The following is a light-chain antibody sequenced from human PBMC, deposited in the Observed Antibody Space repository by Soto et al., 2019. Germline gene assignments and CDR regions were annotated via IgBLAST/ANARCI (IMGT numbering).Light chain of an antibody. CDR2: DAS. CDR3: QQRSSWPPIT. CDR1: QSISNY. Sequence: IVLPQSPATLSLSPGERATLSCRASQSISNYLAWYQQRPGQAPRLLIYDASNRATGIPARFSGSGSGTDFTLTISSLEPEDFAVYYCQQRSSWPPITFGQGTRLEIK. V-gene: IGKV3-11*01. J-gene: IGKJ5*01.